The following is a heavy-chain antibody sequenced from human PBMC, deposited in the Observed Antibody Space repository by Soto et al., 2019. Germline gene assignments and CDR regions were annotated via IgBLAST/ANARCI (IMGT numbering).Heavy chain of an antibody. V-gene: IGHV3-23*01. CDR1: GFTFSSYA. CDR2: ISGSGGSI. J-gene: IGHJ4*02. Sequence: EVQLLESGGGLVQPGGSLRLSCAASGFTFSSYAMSWVRQAPGKGLEWVSAISGSGGSIYYADSVKGRFTISRDNSKNTLYLQMNSLRAEDTAVYYCAKGLGAAPAEPGFDYWGQGTLVTVSS. CDR3: AKGLGAAPAEPGFDY. D-gene: IGHD2-15*01.